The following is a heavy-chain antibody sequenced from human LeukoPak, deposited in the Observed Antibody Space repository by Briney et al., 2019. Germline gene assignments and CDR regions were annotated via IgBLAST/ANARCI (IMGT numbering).Heavy chain of an antibody. J-gene: IGHJ4*02. CDR2: INHSGST. CDR1: GGSITSSSYY. Sequence: SETLSLTCTVSGGSITSSSYYWGWIRQPPGKGLEWIGEINHSGSTNYNPSLKSRVTISVDTSKNQFSLKLSSVTAADTAVYYCARVDVNYGYFDYWGQGTLVTVSS. V-gene: IGHV4-39*07. D-gene: IGHD3-10*01. CDR3: ARVDVNYGYFDY.